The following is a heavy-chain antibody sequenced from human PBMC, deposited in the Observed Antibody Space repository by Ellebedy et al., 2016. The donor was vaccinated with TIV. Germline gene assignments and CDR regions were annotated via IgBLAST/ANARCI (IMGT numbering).Heavy chain of an antibody. CDR3: RVYLEGFDS. V-gene: IGHV3-74*01. CDR1: GVTFSTNW. Sequence: GESLKIPXAASGVTFSTNWMHWFRQAPGKGLVWVSRINTDGSDTTYADSVKGRFTTSRDNAKNTLHLQMSSLRPEDTAVYYCRVYLEGFDSWGQGTLVTVSS. D-gene: IGHD2-8*01. CDR2: INTDGSDT. J-gene: IGHJ4*02.